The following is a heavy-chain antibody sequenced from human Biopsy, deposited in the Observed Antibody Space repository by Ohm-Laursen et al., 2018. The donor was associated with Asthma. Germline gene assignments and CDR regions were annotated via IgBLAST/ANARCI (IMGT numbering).Heavy chain of an antibody. CDR2: IKHDGSEK. CDR3: ARTFRFWSPYHAEHYQL. J-gene: IGHJ1*01. Sequence: SLRLSCAASGFTFGGYWMSWVRQVPGKGLEWVANIKHDGSEKNHEDSLKGRFTISRDNAKNLLFLQMNSLRAEDTAVYYCARTFRFWSPYHAEHYQLWGQGTLVTVSS. D-gene: IGHD2/OR15-2a*01. CDR1: GFTFGGYW. V-gene: IGHV3-7*01.